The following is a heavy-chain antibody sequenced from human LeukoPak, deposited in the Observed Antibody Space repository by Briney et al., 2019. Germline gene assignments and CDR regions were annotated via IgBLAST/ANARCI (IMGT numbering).Heavy chain of an antibody. V-gene: IGHV1-58*01. J-gene: IGHJ5*02. CDR3: AADQFGYYYGSGNYP. Sequence: TSVKVSCKASGFTFTSSAVQWVRQARGQRLEWIGWIVVGSGNTNYPQKFQERVTITRDMSTSTAYMELSSLRSEDTAVYYCAADQFGYYYGSGNYPWGQGTLVTVSS. CDR2: IVVGSGNT. D-gene: IGHD3-10*01. CDR1: GFTFTSSA.